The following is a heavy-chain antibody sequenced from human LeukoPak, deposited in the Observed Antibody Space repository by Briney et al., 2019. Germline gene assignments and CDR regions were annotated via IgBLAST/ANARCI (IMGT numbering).Heavy chain of an antibody. J-gene: IGHJ4*02. Sequence: PGGSLRLSCAASGFTFSDYYMNWIRQAPGKGLEWISYIGSSGRSTSYADSVKGRFTISRDNAKSTLYLEMNNLRPEDTAVYYCARAGGYSYGPFDSWGQGTLVTVSS. CDR3: ARAGGYSYGPFDS. CDR2: IGSSGRST. V-gene: IGHV3-11*06. CDR1: GFTFSDYY. D-gene: IGHD5-18*01.